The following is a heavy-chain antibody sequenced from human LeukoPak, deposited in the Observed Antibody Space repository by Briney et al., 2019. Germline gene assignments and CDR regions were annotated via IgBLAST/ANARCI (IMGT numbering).Heavy chain of an antibody. V-gene: IGHV3-23*01. CDR2: LSGSGITT. CDR1: GFTFSNSA. D-gene: IGHD6-19*01. Sequence: HPGGSLRHSCAASGFTFSNSAMSWVRQAPGKGLEWVSTLSGSGITTYYADSVKGRFTISRDNSKNTLYLQMNSLRAEDTAVYYCAKGIYSSGWSYFDYWGHGTLVTVSS. J-gene: IGHJ4*01. CDR3: AKGIYSSGWSYFDY.